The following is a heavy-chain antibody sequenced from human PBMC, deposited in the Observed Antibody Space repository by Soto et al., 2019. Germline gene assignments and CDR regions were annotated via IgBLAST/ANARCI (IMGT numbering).Heavy chain of an antibody. V-gene: IGHV4-4*02. Sequence: QLQLRESGPGLVQPSGTLSLTCDVSGDSLTNNHWWSWVRQAPGKGLEWIGEIWHTGRPNYNPSLKSRVAISIDKSKNQFSLKLSSVSAADTAVYYCVRDSRTGCSSINCYMHWGHVNLVTVSS. CDR3: VRDSRTGCSSINCYMH. J-gene: IGHJ4*01. CDR2: IWHTGRP. D-gene: IGHD2-15*01. CDR1: GDSLTNNHW.